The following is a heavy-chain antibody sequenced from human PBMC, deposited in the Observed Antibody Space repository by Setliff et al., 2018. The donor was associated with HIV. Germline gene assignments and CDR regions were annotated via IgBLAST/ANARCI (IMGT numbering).Heavy chain of an antibody. Sequence: PSETLSLTCTVSGVSITSNSDYWSWIRQPAGKGLEWIGHIYYTGNTYYNPSLSSRVTMSIDMSKNQFSLSLISVTAADTAVYFCARDGFGPSGRLLDHYMDVWGKGTTVTVSS. D-gene: IGHD1-26*01. CDR3: ARDGFGPSGRLLDHYMDV. CDR2: IYYTGNT. J-gene: IGHJ6*03. V-gene: IGHV4-61*10. CDR1: GVSITSNSDY.